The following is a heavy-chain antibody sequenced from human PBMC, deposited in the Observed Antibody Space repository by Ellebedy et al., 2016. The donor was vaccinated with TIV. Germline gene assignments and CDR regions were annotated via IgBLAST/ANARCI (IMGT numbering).Heavy chain of an antibody. Sequence: SETLSLTCTVSGGSISSSDNYWSWIRQPPGKGLEWIGSMYYSRSTYYNPSLESRVTISVDTSENQFSLKLRSVTAADTAVYFCARLRKSYDWYFDFWGRGTLVTVSS. CDR2: MYYSRST. J-gene: IGHJ2*01. V-gene: IGHV4-39*07. CDR1: GGSISSSDNY. D-gene: IGHD3-22*01. CDR3: ARLRKSYDWYFDF.